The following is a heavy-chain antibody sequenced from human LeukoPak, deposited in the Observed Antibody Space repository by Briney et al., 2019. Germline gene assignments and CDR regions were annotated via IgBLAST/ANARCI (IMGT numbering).Heavy chain of an antibody. V-gene: IGHV3-21*01. CDR3: AREPFVSEWFESDRLYYFDY. CDR1: GFTFSSYS. CDR2: ISSSSSSYI. D-gene: IGHD3-10*01. Sequence: PGGSLRLSCAASGFTFSSYSMNWVRQAPGKGLEWVSSISSSSSSYIYYADSVKGRFTISRDNAKNSLYLQMNSLRAEDTAVYYCAREPFVSEWFESDRLYYFDYWGQGTLVTVSS. J-gene: IGHJ4*02.